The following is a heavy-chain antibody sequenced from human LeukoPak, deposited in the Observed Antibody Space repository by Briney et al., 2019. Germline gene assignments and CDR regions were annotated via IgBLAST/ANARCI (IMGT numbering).Heavy chain of an antibody. V-gene: IGHV4-34*01. D-gene: IGHD4-17*01. CDR3: ARVMTTVTTFKTYSYGMDV. Sequence: PSETLSLTCAVYGGSFSGSYWTWIRQPPGKGLEWIGEINHCGSTNYNPSLKSRVTISLDTSKNQFSLRLSSVTAADTAVYYCARVMTTVTTFKTYSYGMDVWGQGTTVTVSS. J-gene: IGHJ6*02. CDR1: GGSFSGSY. CDR2: INHCGST.